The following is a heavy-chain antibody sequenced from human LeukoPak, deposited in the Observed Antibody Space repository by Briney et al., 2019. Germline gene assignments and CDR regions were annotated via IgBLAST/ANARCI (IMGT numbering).Heavy chain of an antibody. J-gene: IGHJ4*02. CDR1: GFKFRSYS. Sequence: GGSLRLSCAASGFKFRSYSMNWVRQAPGKGLEWVSSISSVSGALYYADSVKGRFTISRDNAKNSLYLQMNGLRAEDTAIYYCARVDDWYDFDYWGQGTPVTVSS. D-gene: IGHD3-9*01. V-gene: IGHV3-21*01. CDR3: ARVDDWYDFDY. CDR2: ISSVSGAL.